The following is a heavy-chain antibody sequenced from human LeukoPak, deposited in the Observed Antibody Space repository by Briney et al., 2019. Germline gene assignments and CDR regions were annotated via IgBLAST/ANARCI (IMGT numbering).Heavy chain of an antibody. D-gene: IGHD3-3*01. CDR3: ARDHMPLWSGYYSRHDAFDI. V-gene: IGHV3-20*01. CDR2: INWNGGST. J-gene: IGHJ3*02. Sequence: GGSLRLSCAASGFTFDDYGMSWVRQAPGKGLEWVSGINWNGGSTGYADSVKGRFTISRDNAKNSLYLQMNSLRAEDTALYHCARDHMPLWSGYYSRHDAFDIWGQGTMVTVSS. CDR1: GFTFDDYG.